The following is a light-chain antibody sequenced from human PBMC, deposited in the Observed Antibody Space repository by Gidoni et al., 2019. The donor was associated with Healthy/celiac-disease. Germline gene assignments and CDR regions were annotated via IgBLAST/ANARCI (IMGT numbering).Light chain of an antibody. J-gene: IGKJ1*01. CDR1: QSVSSSY. V-gene: IGKV3-20*01. Sequence: EIFLTQSPGTLSLSPGERATLSCKASQSVSSSYLAWYQQKPGQAPRLLIYGASSRATGIPDRFSGSGSGTDFTLTISRLEPEDFAVYYCQQYGSSPGTFGQGTKVEIK. CDR2: GAS. CDR3: QQYGSSPGT.